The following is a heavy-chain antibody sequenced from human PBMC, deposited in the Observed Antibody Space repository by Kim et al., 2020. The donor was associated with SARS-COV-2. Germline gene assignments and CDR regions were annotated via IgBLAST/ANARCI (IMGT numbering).Heavy chain of an antibody. CDR3: ARDQAQRIAARELYYYYGMDV. CDR1: GFTFSDYY. J-gene: IGHJ6*02. CDR2: ISSSGSTI. Sequence: GGSLRLSCAASGFTFSDYYMSWIRQAPGKGLEWVSYISSSGSTIYYADSVKGRFTISRDNAKNSLYLQMNSLRAEDTAVYYCARDQAQRIAARELYYYYGMDVWGQGTTVTVSS. V-gene: IGHV3-11*01. D-gene: IGHD6-6*01.